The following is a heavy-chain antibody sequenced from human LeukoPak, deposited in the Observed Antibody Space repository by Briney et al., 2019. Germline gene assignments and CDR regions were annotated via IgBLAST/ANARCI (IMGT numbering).Heavy chain of an antibody. V-gene: IGHV4-34*01. J-gene: IGHJ5*02. D-gene: IGHD3-3*01. CDR1: GGSFSGYY. CDR3: GRRITIFGVVIS. Sequence: SETLSLTCAVYGGSFSGYYWSWIRQPPGKGLEWIGEINHSGSTNYNPSLKSRVTISVDTSKNQFSLKLSSVTAADTAVYYCGRRITIFGVVISWGQGNLVTVSS. CDR2: INHSGST.